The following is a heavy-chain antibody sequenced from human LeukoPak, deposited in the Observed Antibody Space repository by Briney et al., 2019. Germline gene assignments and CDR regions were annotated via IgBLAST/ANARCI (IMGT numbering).Heavy chain of an antibody. CDR1: GFTFSLYW. J-gene: IGHJ6*02. D-gene: IGHD2-2*02. CDR2: IKQDGSEK. V-gene: IGHV3-7*01. CDR3: ARDQVLGAPAAIRGYYYYYGMDV. Sequence: GGSLRLSCAGSGFTFSLYWMSWVRQAPGKGLEWVANIKQDGSEKYSVDSVKGRFTISRDNTKNSLYLQMNSLRGEDTAIYYCARDQVLGAPAAIRGYYYYYGMDVWGQGTTVTVSS.